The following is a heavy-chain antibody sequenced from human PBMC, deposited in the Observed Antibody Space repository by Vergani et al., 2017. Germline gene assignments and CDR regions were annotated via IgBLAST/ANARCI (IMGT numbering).Heavy chain of an antibody. J-gene: IGHJ3*02. CDR3: ARPSAPGDYDALDI. Sequence: VHLVESGGGVVQPGRSLRLSCVASGFTFGSYSMNWVRQAPGKGLEWVSFISSSSSYRYYADSVKGRFTISRDNGEYSLLLQMNSLRPEDTAVYYCARPSAPGDYDALDIWGQGTMVTVSS. D-gene: IGHD4-17*01. CDR2: ISSSSSYR. V-gene: IGHV3-21*01. CDR1: GFTFGSYS.